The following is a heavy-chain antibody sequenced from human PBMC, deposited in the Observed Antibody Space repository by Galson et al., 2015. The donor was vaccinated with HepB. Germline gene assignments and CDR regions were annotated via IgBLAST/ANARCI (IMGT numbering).Heavy chain of an antibody. Sequence: SVKVSCKASGYTFTSYGISWVRQAPGQGLEWMGWISAYNGNTNYAQKLQGRVTMTTDTSTSTAYMELRSLRSDDTAVYYCARARGDYVNYYYYMDVWGKGTTVTVSS. CDR3: ARARGDYVNYYYYMDV. CDR1: GYTFTSYG. J-gene: IGHJ6*03. D-gene: IGHD4-17*01. CDR2: ISAYNGNT. V-gene: IGHV1-18*01.